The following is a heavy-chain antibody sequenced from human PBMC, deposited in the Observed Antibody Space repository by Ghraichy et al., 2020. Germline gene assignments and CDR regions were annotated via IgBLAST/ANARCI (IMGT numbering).Heavy chain of an antibody. CDR1: GLIFSAYW. Sequence: GRSLRLSCTASGLIFSAYWMTWVRQAPGKGLEWVANINQDGREKYYVASVKGRFTISRDNAKNSLYLQMNGLRAEDTALYYCSSGDTFDIWGQGTMVAVSS. CDR3: SSGDTFDI. V-gene: IGHV3-7*03. J-gene: IGHJ3*02. D-gene: IGHD3-10*01. CDR2: INQDGREK.